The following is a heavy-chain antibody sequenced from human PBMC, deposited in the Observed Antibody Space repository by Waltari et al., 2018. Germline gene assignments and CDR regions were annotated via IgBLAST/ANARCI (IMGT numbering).Heavy chain of an antibody. Sequence: QVQLVESGGGVVQPGRSLRLSCAVSGFTFSSYGMHWVRQAPGKGLEWVSGIWLYGSSKDYADSVKGRFTISRDNSKNTLFLQMNSLRAEDTAMYYCAKDTGRYYYYMDVWGKGTTVTVSS. CDR2: IWLYGSSK. V-gene: IGHV3-30*18. CDR1: GFTFSSYG. D-gene: IGHD4-17*01. CDR3: AKDTGRYYYYMDV. J-gene: IGHJ6*03.